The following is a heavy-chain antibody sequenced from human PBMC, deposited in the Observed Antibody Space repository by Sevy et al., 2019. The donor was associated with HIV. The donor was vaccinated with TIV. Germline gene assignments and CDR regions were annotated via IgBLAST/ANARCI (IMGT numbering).Heavy chain of an antibody. CDR3: ARGLAVAAHYYYYYYMDV. J-gene: IGHJ6*03. D-gene: IGHD6-19*01. CDR2: IYYSGST. CDR1: GGSISSYY. V-gene: IGHV4-59*01. Sequence: SETLSLTCTVSGGSISSYYWSWIRQPPGKGLEWIGYIYYSGSTNYNPSLKSRVTISVETSKNQLSLKLSSVTAADTAVYYCARGLAVAAHYYYYYYMDVWGKGTTVTVSS.